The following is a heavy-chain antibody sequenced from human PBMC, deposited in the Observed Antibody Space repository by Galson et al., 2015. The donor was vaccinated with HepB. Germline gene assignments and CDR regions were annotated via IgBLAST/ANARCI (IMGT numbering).Heavy chain of an antibody. V-gene: IGHV1-24*01. J-gene: IGHJ5*02. CDR1: GCTLTELS. Sequence: SVKVSCKVSGCTLTELSMHWVRQAPGKGLEWMGGFDPEDGETIYAQKFQGRVTMTEDTSTDTAYMELSSLRSEDTAVYYCATSRTRPPLAYYYDSSGYYWTKGWFDPWGQGTLVTVSS. CDR2: FDPEDGET. D-gene: IGHD3-22*01. CDR3: ATSRTRPPLAYYYDSSGYYWTKGWFDP.